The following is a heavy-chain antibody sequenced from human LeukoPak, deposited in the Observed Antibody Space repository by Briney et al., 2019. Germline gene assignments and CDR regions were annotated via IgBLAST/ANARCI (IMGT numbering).Heavy chain of an antibody. CDR1: VYTFNSYG. CDR2: ISAYNGNT. V-gene: IGHV1-18*01. J-gene: IGHJ6*02. Sequence: ASVTVSCKASVYTFNSYGISWVRQAPGQGLEWMGWISAYNGNTNYAQKLQGRVTMTTDTSTSTAYMELRSLKSDDTAVYYCARDRYPPTSYDYYGMDVWGQGTTVTVSS. D-gene: IGHD3-16*02. CDR3: ARDRYPPTSYDYYGMDV.